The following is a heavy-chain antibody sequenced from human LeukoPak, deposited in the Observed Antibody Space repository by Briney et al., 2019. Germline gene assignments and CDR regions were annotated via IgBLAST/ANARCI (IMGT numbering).Heavy chain of an antibody. CDR2: FDPEDGET. CDR1: GYTLTELS. V-gene: IGHV1-24*01. CDR3: ATRRGYCSSTSCQGADY. D-gene: IGHD2-2*01. Sequence: ASVKVSCKVSGYTLTELSMHWVRQAPGKGLEWMGGFDPEDGETIYAQKFQGRVTMTEDTSTDTAYMELSSLRSEDTAVYYCATRRGYCSSTSCQGADYWGQGTLVTVSS. J-gene: IGHJ4*02.